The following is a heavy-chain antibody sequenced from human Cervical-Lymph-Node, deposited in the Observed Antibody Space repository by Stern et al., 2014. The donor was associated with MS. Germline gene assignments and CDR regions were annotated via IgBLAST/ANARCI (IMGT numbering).Heavy chain of an antibody. CDR1: GGTFSSYA. V-gene: IGHV1-69*01. Sequence: QVQLEESGAEVKKPGSSVKVSCKASGGTFSSYAISWVRQAPGQGLEWMGGIIPIFGTANYAQKFQGRVPITTDASTSTDYMELSSLRSEDTAVYYCARAGGDYGFGYRDWGQGTLVTVSS. J-gene: IGHJ4*02. D-gene: IGHD2-21*02. CDR2: IIPIFGTA. CDR3: ARAGGDYGFGYRD.